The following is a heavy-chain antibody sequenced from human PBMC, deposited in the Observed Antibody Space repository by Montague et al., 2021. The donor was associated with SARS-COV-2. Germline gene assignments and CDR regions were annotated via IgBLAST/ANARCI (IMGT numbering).Heavy chain of an antibody. J-gene: IGHJ3*02. Sequence: SETLSLTCTVSGGSISSSSYYWGWIRQPPGKGLEWIGSIYYSGSTYYNPYLKSRLTLSVYTSKNQFSLKLSSVTAADTAVYYCASPTYYYDSSGSDAFDIWGQGTMVTVSS. CDR1: GGSISSSSYY. CDR3: ASPTYYYDSSGSDAFDI. CDR2: IYYSGST. V-gene: IGHV4-39*01. D-gene: IGHD3-22*01.